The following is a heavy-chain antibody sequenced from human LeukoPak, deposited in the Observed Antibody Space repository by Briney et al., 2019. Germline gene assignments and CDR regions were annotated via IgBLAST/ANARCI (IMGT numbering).Heavy chain of an antibody. CDR3: ARHLDYYGSGTYEF. J-gene: IGHJ4*02. CDR2: ISYSGST. Sequence: SETLSLTCTVSGGSISSYHWSWIRQPPGKGLEWIGYISYSGSTNYNPSLKSRVTISVDASKNQFSLSLSSVTAADTAVYYCARHLDYYGSGTYEFWGQGTLVTVPS. V-gene: IGHV4-59*08. D-gene: IGHD3-10*01. CDR1: GGSISSYH.